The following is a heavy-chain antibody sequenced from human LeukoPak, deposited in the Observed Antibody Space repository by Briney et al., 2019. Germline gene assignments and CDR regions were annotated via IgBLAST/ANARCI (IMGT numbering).Heavy chain of an antibody. CDR1: GYTFTGYY. Sequence: ASVKVSCKASGYTFTGYYMHWVRQAPGQGLEWMGWINPNSGGTNYAQKFQGRVTMTRDTSISTAYMELSRLRSDDTAVYYCARGGSYYDSSGYFSHWGQGTLVTVSS. J-gene: IGHJ4*02. CDR3: ARGGSYYDSSGYFSH. D-gene: IGHD3-22*01. CDR2: INPNSGGT. V-gene: IGHV1-2*02.